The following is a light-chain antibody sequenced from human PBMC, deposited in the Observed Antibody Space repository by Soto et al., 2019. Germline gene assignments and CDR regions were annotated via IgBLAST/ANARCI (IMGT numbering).Light chain of an antibody. CDR1: SSDVGSYNL. Sequence: QSVLTQPASVSGSPGQSITISCTGTSSDVGSYNLVSWYQQHPGKAPKLMIYEVSKRPSGVSNRFSGSKSGNTASLTISGLQAEDEADYYCCSYAGSVYVFGTGTK. V-gene: IGLV2-23*02. J-gene: IGLJ1*01. CDR2: EVS. CDR3: CSYAGSVYV.